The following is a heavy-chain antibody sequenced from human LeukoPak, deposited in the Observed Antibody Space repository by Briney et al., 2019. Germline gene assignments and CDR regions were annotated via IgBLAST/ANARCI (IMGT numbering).Heavy chain of an antibody. D-gene: IGHD3-9*01. CDR3: ARGIRYNYIDY. J-gene: IGHJ4*02. CDR2: IYYSGST. CDR1: GGSISSYY. V-gene: IGHV4-59*01. Sequence: XETLSLTCTVSGGSISSYYWSWIRQPPGKGLEWIGYIYYSGSTNYNPSLKSRVTISVDTSKNQFSLKLSSVTAADTAVYYCARGIRYNYIDYWGQGTLVTVSS.